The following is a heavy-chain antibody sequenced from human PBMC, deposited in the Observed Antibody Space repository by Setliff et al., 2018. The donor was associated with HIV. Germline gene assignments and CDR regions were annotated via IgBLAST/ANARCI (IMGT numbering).Heavy chain of an antibody. CDR3: AKGTMNHDFLTGYSPFDS. J-gene: IGHJ4*02. CDR2: ISWDSGRT. V-gene: IGHV3-43D*03. CDR1: GFNFNDYS. D-gene: IGHD3-9*01. Sequence: GGSLRLSCVASGFNFNDYSMHWVRQTPGKTLEWVSLISWDSGRTDYAVSVRGRFTISRDNSKNSLYLQMQSLRPEDSALYYCAKGTMNHDFLTGYSPFDSWGQGTQVTVSS.